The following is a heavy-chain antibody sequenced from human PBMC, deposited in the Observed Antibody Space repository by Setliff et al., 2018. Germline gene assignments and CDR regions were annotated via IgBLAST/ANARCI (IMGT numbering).Heavy chain of an antibody. D-gene: IGHD3-10*01. CDR3: ARGTDYHGSGSYWAKDV. V-gene: IGHV1-2*02. J-gene: IGHJ6*04. CDR1: GYSFTGHY. Sequence: ASVKVSCKASGYSFTGHYIHWVRQDPGQGLEWMGWINPRTGVINYAQKFQGRVTMTRDTSITTVYMDLSRLRSDDTAVYYCARGTDYHGSGSYWAKDVWGEGTTVTVSS. CDR2: INPRTGVI.